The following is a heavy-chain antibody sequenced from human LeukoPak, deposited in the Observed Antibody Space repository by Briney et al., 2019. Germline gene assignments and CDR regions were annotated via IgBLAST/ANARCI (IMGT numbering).Heavy chain of an antibody. V-gene: IGHV1-3*01. CDR1: GYTFTSYA. Sequence: ASVKVSCKASGYTFTSYAMHWVRQAPGQRLEWMGWINAGNGNTKYSQKFQGRVTITRDTSASTAYMELSSLRSEDTAVYYCARVVQHYYDSSGFWFDPWGLGTLVTVSS. D-gene: IGHD3-22*01. CDR3: ARVVQHYYDSSGFWFDP. CDR2: INAGNGNT. J-gene: IGHJ5*02.